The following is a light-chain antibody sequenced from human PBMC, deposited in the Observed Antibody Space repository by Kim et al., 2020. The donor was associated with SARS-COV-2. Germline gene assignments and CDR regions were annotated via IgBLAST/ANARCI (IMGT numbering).Light chain of an antibody. V-gene: IGKV3-11*01. CDR2: DAA. J-gene: IGKJ4*01. Sequence: RGDGAPLSCRASHSIGISLAWYQQTRGQAPRLLIYDAAIRATGMPDRFSGGGSGTDLPLTIGGLDPEDFGVYFCQQHSNWPPAPSFGGGTKVDIK. CDR1: HSIGIS. CDR3: QQHSNWPPAPS.